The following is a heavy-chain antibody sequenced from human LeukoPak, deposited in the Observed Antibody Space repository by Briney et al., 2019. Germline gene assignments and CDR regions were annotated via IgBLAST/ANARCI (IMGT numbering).Heavy chain of an antibody. Sequence: PGGSLRLSYAASGFTFSSYAMSWVRQAPGEGLEWVSAISGSGGSTYYADSVKGRFTISRDNSKNTLYLQMNSLRAEDTAVYYCAKEGSNSAGYYGMDVWGQGTTVTVSS. CDR3: AKEGSNSAGYYGMDV. D-gene: IGHD2-2*01. V-gene: IGHV3-23*01. CDR1: GFTFSSYA. J-gene: IGHJ6*02. CDR2: ISGSGGST.